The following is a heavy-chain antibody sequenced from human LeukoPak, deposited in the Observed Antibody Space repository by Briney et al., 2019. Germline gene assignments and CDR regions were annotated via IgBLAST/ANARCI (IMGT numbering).Heavy chain of an antibody. V-gene: IGHV4-59*10. D-gene: IGHD2-15*01. CDR1: GGSFSGYY. CDR2: IYTSGST. Sequence: SETLSLTCAVYGGSFSGYYWSWIRQPPGKGLEWIGRIYTSGSTNYNPSLKSRVTMSVDTSKNQFSLKLSSVTAADTAVYYCARMGRYCSGGSCIDYWGQGTLVTVSS. CDR3: ARMGRYCSGGSCIDY. J-gene: IGHJ4*02.